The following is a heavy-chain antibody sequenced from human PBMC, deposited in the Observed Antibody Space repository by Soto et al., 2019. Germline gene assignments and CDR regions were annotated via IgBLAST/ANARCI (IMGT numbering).Heavy chain of an antibody. CDR2: IIPIFGTA. CDR3: ARVQSWGRITMVRGVPYYYYGMDV. J-gene: IGHJ6*02. CDR1: GGTFSSYA. Sequence: SVHVSCKASGGTFSSYAISWVRQAPGQGLEWMGGIIPIFGTANYAQKFQGRVTITADESTSTAYMELSSLRSEDTAVYYCARVQSWGRITMVRGVPYYYYGMDVWGQGTTVTVSS. V-gene: IGHV1-69*13. D-gene: IGHD3-10*01.